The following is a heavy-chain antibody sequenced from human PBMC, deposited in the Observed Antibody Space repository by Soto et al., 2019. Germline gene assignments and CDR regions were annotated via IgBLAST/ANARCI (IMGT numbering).Heavy chain of an antibody. V-gene: IGHV1-3*01. CDR2: INAGNGNT. D-gene: IGHD3-9*01. Sequence: QVQLVQSGAEVKKPGASVKVSCKASGYTFTSYAMHWVRQAPGQRLEWMGWINAGNGNTKYSQKFQGRVTITRDTSASTAYMELSSLRSEDTAVYYCARDGVLRYFEWGGGYYYYGMDVWGQGTTVTVSS. J-gene: IGHJ6*02. CDR1: GYTFTSYA. CDR3: ARDGVLRYFEWGGGYYYYGMDV.